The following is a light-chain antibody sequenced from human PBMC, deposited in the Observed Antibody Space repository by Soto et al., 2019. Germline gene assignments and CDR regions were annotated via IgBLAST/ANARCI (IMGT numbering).Light chain of an antibody. Sequence: QAVVTQPPSVSGAPGQRVTISCTGSSSNIGTGYEVHWYQQLPGAAPTLLIYRDTNRPSGVPDRFSGSRSGTSASLAITGLQAEDDAYYYCQSFDSSLRGVILGGGTKLTVL. CDR3: QSFDSSLRGVI. CDR2: RDT. CDR1: SSNIGTGYE. J-gene: IGLJ2*01. V-gene: IGLV1-40*01.